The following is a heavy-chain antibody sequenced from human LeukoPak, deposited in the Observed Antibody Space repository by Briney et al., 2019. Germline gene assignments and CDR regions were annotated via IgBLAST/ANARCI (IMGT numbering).Heavy chain of an antibody. CDR2: TYYSGST. Sequence: KPSETLSLTCTVSGGSISIYYWSWIRQPPGKGLEWIGYTYYSGSTNYNPSLKSRVTISVDTSKNQFSLKLSSVTAADTAVYYCARSYYDSSGPPKSWGQGTLVTVSS. CDR1: GGSISIYY. D-gene: IGHD3-22*01. CDR3: ARSYYDSSGPPKS. V-gene: IGHV4-59*01. J-gene: IGHJ5*02.